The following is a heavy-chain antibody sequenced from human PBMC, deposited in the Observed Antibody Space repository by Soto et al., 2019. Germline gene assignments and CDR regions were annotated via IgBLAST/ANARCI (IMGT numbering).Heavy chain of an antibody. CDR1: GFTFNSYG. CDR2: IWYDGSNK. Sequence: GGSLRLSCAASGFTFNSYGMHWVRQAPGKGLEWVAVIWYDGSNKYYADSVKGRFTISRDNSKNTLYLQMNSLRAEDTAVYYCARDRRTTVTTILVGGYMDVWGKGTTVTVSS. V-gene: IGHV3-33*01. CDR3: ARDRRTTVTTILVGGYMDV. J-gene: IGHJ6*03. D-gene: IGHD4-4*01.